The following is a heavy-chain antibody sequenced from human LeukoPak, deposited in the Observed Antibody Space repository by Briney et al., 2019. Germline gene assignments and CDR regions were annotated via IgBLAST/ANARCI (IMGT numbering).Heavy chain of an antibody. V-gene: IGHV3-11*04. CDR2: ISDSGITI. CDR1: GFTFSDYY. CDR3: ARVVWATVVTPPDY. D-gene: IGHD4-23*01. J-gene: IGHJ4*02. Sequence: RAGGSLRLSCAASGFTFSDYYMSWIRQAPGKGLEWVSYISDSGITIYYADSVKGRFTISRDNTKNSLYLQMNSLRAEDTAVYYCARVVWATVVTPPDYWGQGTLVTVSS.